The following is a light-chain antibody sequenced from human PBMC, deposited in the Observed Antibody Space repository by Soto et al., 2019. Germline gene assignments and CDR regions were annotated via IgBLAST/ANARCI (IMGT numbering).Light chain of an antibody. CDR1: QSVSTSY. Sequence: EIVLTQSPGTLSLSQGERATLSCRASQSVSTSYLAWYQQKPGQAPRLLIYGASSRATGIPDRFSGSGSGTDFTLTISRLETEDLAVYYCQQYGRTFGQGTKV. V-gene: IGKV3-20*01. J-gene: IGKJ1*01. CDR2: GAS. CDR3: QQYGRT.